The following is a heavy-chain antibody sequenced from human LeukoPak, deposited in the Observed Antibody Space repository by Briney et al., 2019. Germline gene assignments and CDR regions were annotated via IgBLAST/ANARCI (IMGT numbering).Heavy chain of an antibody. CDR3: AKDDYSYYAMDV. J-gene: IGHJ6*02. V-gene: IGHV3-23*01. CDR1: GFTFSNYA. Sequence: TGGSLRLSCAASGFTFSNYAMSWVRQAPGKGLEWVSTISGSGGSTFYADSVKGRFTISRDNSRNTLYLQMNSLRAEDTAIYYCAKDDYSYYAMDVWGRGTTVTVSS. CDR2: ISGSGGST.